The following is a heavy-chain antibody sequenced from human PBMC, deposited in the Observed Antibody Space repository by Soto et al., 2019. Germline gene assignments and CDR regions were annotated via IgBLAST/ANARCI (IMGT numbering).Heavy chain of an antibody. D-gene: IGHD1-26*01. Sequence: QVQLVQSGAEVKKPGSSVKVSCKASGGTFSSYTISWVRQAPGQGLEWMGRIIPILGIANYAQKFQGRVTTTADKSTSTAYMERRRLRCEDTAAYYWAHGRWEESRDGFRGGFYPWGQGPLVTVSS. CDR3: AHGRWEESRDGFRGGFYP. CDR2: IIPILGIA. CDR1: GGTFSSYT. V-gene: IGHV1-69*02. J-gene: IGHJ5*02.